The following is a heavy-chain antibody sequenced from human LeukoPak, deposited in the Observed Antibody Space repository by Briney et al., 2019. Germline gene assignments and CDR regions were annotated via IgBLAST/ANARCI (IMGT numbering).Heavy chain of an antibody. CDR3: ARLQPHSSGRYYFDY. Sequence: GASVKVSCKASGYTSTSYDINWVRQATGQGLEWMGWMNPNSGNTGYAQKFQGRVTMTRNTSISTAYMELSSLRSEDTAVYYCARLQPHSSGRYYFDYWGQGALVTVSS. CDR2: MNPNSGNT. J-gene: IGHJ4*02. CDR1: GYTSTSYD. D-gene: IGHD6-19*01. V-gene: IGHV1-8*01.